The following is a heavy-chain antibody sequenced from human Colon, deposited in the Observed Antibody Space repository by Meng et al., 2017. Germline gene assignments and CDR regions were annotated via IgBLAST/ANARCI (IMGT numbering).Heavy chain of an antibody. CDR3: TGGRTGSAPSDY. D-gene: IGHD7-27*01. V-gene: IGHV3-72*01. Sequence: GGSLRLSCAVSGLTFSDYFMDWVRQAPGKGLEWVARSRNKASRYTTEYAASVKGKFTISRDDSKNSLYLQMSSLKTEDTAVYYFTGGRTGSAPSDYWGQGTLVTVSS. J-gene: IGHJ4*02. CDR1: GLTFSDYF. CDR2: SRNKASRYTT.